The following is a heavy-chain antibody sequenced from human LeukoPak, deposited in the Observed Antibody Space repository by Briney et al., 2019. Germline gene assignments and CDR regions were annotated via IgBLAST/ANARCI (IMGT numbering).Heavy chain of an antibody. CDR3: AKDINGAIDY. CDR2: ISWNSGSI. CDR1: GFTFDDYA. J-gene: IGHJ4*02. V-gene: IGHV3-9*01. Sequence: GGSLRLSCAASGFTFDDYAMHWVRQAPGKGLEWVSGISWNSGSIGYADSVKGRFTISRDNAKNSLYLQMNSLRAEDTALYYCAKDINGAIDYWGQGTLVTVSS.